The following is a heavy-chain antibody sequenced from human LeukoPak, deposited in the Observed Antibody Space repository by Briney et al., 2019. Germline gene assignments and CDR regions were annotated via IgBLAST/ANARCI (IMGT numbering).Heavy chain of an antibody. CDR2: ISAYNGNT. Sequence: ASVKVSCKASGYTFTSYGISWVRQAPGQGLEWMGWISAYNGNTDYAQKLQGRVTMTTDTSTSTAYMELRSLRSDDTAVYYCARTGPYTAMAPFDYWGQGTLVTVSS. CDR3: ARTGPYTAMAPFDY. V-gene: IGHV1-18*01. D-gene: IGHD5-18*01. CDR1: GYTFTSYG. J-gene: IGHJ4*02.